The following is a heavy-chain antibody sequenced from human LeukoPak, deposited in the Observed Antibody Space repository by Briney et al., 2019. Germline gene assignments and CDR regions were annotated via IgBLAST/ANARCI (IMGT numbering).Heavy chain of an antibody. V-gene: IGHV1-2*02. CDR1: GYTFTSYA. J-gene: IGHJ4*02. Sequence: ASVKVSCKASGYTFTSYAMHWVRQAPGQGLEWMGWINPNSGGTNYAQKFQGRVTMTRDTSISTAYMELSRLRSDDTAVYYCARSYSSGWYYFDYWGQGTLVTVSS. D-gene: IGHD6-19*01. CDR3: ARSYSSGWYYFDY. CDR2: INPNSGGT.